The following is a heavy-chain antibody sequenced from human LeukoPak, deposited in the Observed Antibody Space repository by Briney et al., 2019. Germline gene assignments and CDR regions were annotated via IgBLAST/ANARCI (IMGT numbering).Heavy chain of an antibody. Sequence: PGGSLRLSCAASGFTFDDYAMNWVRQAPGKGLEWVSGINGKGDSAGYAVSVKGRFTISRGNAKNSLHLQMNSLRAEDTALYYCARVAVGATFDFWGQGTLVTVS. CDR1: GFTFDDYA. CDR2: INGKGDSA. V-gene: IGHV3-20*04. CDR3: ARVAVGATFDF. J-gene: IGHJ4*02. D-gene: IGHD1-26*01.